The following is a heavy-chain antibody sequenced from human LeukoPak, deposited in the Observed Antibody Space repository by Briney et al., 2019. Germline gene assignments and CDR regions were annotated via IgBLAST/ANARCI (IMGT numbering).Heavy chain of an antibody. CDR2: ISHDVSNK. V-gene: IGHV3-30-3*01. CDR3: ARGYCSGGNCYRFDY. Sequence: GGSLRLSCAASDFTFSSYAMHWVRQAPGKGLEWVAIISHDVSNKWYADSVKGRFTISRDNSKNTMYLQMNSLRAEDTAVYYCARGYCSGGNCYRFDYWGQGTLVTVSS. D-gene: IGHD2-15*01. J-gene: IGHJ4*02. CDR1: DFTFSSYA.